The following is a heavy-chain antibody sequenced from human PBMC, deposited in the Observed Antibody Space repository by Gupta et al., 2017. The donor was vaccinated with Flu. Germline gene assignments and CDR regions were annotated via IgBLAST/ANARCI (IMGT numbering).Heavy chain of an antibody. D-gene: IGHD1-7*01. CDR3: SRERRGNWNFYY. CDR1: GYTFTEYY. CDR2: LNPNSGGT. J-gene: IGHJ4*02. V-gene: IGHV1-2*02. Sequence: QVQLVQSGAEVKKPGASVKVSCKAFGYTFTEYYIHWVRQAPGQGPEWMGWLNPNSGGTNYAQRAQGRVTMTRDTSISTAYLELSGLRSDDTAVYYCSRERRGNWNFYYWGRGTLVTVSS.